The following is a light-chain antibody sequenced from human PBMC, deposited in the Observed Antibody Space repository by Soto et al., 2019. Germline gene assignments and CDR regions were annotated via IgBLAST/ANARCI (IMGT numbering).Light chain of an antibody. CDR1: SSDVGGYNY. CDR2: EVS. V-gene: IGLV2-14*01. Sequence: QSVLTQPASVSGSPGQSITISCTGTSSDVGGYNYVSWYQQHPGKAPKLMIYEVSNRPSGVSNRFSGSKSGNTASLTISGLQAEDEADYYCSAYTSSSTVVCGGGNKLTVL. J-gene: IGLJ2*01. CDR3: SAYTSSSTVV.